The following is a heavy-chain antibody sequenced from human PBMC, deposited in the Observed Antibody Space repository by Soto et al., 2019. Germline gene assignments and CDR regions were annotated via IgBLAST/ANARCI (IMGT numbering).Heavy chain of an antibody. V-gene: IGHV1-69*13. CDR3: AASRGYSGYDFKYYFDY. CDR2: IIPIFGTA. J-gene: IGHJ4*02. D-gene: IGHD5-12*01. Sequence: GASVKVSCKASGGTFSSYAISWVRQAPGQGLEWMGGIIPIFGTANYAQKFQGRVTITADESTSTAYMELSSLRSEDTAVYYCAASRGYSGYDFKYYFDYWGQGTLVTSPQ. CDR1: GGTFSSYA.